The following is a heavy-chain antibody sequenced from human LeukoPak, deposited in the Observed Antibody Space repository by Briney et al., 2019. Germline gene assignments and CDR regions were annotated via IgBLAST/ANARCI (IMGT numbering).Heavy chain of an antibody. D-gene: IGHD3-16*02. CDR3: ARSPEVGYGYHYFDY. V-gene: IGHV4-59*01. CDR1: GGSISSNF. CDR2: ISYSGST. J-gene: IGHJ4*02. Sequence: ETLSLTCTVSGGSISSNFWSWIRQPPGKGLEWIGYISYSGSTNYNPSLKSRVTISVDTSMNQFSLKLSAVTAADTAVYYCARSPEVGYGYHYFDYWGQGTLVTVSS.